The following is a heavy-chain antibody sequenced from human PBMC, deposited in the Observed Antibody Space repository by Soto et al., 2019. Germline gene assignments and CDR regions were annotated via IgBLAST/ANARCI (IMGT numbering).Heavy chain of an antibody. Sequence: QLQLQESGPGLVKPSETLSLTCTVSGGSISSSSYYWGWIRQPPGKGLEWIGSIYYSGSTYYNPSLTSRVTIAVDTSKNQFSLKLSSVTAADTAVYYCAREYSSSWGNWFDPWGQGTLVTVSS. CDR1: GGSISSSSYY. CDR3: AREYSSSWGNWFDP. V-gene: IGHV4-39*01. D-gene: IGHD6-13*01. J-gene: IGHJ5*02. CDR2: IYYSGST.